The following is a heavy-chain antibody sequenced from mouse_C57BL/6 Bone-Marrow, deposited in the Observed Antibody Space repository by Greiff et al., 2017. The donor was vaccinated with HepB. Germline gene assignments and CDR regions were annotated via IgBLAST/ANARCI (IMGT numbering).Heavy chain of an antibody. D-gene: IGHD2-1*01. CDR3: ARYGVTRYFDV. CDR1: GYTFTDYY. Sequence: VQLQQSGPELVKPGASVKISCKASGYTFTDYYMNWVKQSHGKSLEWIGDINPNNGGTSYNQKFKGKATLTVDKSSSTAYMKLRSLTSEDSAVYYCARYGVTRYFDVWGTGTTVTVSS. V-gene: IGHV1-26*01. J-gene: IGHJ1*03. CDR2: INPNNGGT.